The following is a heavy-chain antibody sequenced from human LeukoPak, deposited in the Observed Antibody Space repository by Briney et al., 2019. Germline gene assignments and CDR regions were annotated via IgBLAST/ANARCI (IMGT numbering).Heavy chain of an antibody. CDR1: GFTFSSYE. CDR3: ARDWAVEVPAASTPLRRDY. D-gene: IGHD2-2*01. CDR2: ISSSGSTI. Sequence: GGSLRLSCAASGFTFSSYEMNWVRQAPGKGLEWVSYISSSGSTIYYADSVKGRFTISRDNAKNSLYLQMNSLRAEDTAVYYCARDWAVEVPAASTPLRRDYWGQGTLVTVSS. J-gene: IGHJ4*02. V-gene: IGHV3-48*03.